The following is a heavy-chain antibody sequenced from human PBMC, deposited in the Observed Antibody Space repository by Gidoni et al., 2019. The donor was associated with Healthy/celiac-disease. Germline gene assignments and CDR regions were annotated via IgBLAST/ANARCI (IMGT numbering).Heavy chain of an antibody. D-gene: IGHD3-10*01. CDR2: INHSGST. CDR3: ARGRYDYYGSGSYYRGYYYYYGMDV. Sequence: QVQLQQWGAGLLKPSETPSLTCAVYGGSFSGYYWSWIRQPPGKGLEWIGEINHSGSTNYNPSLNSRVTISGDTSKNQFSLKLSSVTAADTAVYYCARGRYDYYGSGSYYRGYYYYYGMDVWGQGTTVTVSS. CDR1: GGSFSGYY. V-gene: IGHV4-34*01. J-gene: IGHJ6*02.